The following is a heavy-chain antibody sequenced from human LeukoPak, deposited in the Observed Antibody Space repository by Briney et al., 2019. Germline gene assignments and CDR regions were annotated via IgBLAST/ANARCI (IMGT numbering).Heavy chain of an antibody. J-gene: IGHJ4*02. CDR3: AKTTAGYSSGRYPGWPVDY. CDR2: ISGSGGST. V-gene: IGHV3-23*01. D-gene: IGHD6-19*01. CDR1: GFTCSSYA. Sequence: AWSLRLSCAATGFTCSSYAMYLVRQAPGKGLEWVSGISGSGGSTYYADSVKGRFTISRDNSKNTVYLQINSLRAEDTAVYYCAKTTAGYSSGRYPGWPVDYWGQGTLVTVSS.